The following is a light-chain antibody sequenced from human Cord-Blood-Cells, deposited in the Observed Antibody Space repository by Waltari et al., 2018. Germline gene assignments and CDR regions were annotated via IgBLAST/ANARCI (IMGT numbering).Light chain of an antibody. J-gene: IGLJ1*01. CDR1: SSDVGGYNY. Sequence: QSALTQPASVSGCPGQSITISCTGTSSDVGGYNYVSWYQQHPGKAHKLMIYDVSNRPSGVSNRFSGSKSGNTASLTISGLQAEDEADYYCSSYTSSSTLDVFGTGTKVTVL. V-gene: IGLV2-14*01. CDR3: SSYTSSSTLDV. CDR2: DVS.